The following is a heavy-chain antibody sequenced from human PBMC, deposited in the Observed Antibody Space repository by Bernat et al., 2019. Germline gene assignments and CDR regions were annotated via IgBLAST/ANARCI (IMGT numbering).Heavy chain of an antibody. CDR1: GFTFSRYA. CDR2: ISYDGSVK. J-gene: IGHJ4*02. Sequence: VQLLESGGGLVQPGGSLRLSCAASGFTFSRYAMHWVRQAPGKGLEWLTVISYDGSVKFYADSVKGRFTISKDSSKDALYLQMNSLRAEDTAVYFCARDKGATSSYYIDYWGQGALVTVSS. CDR3: ARDKGATSSYYIDY. D-gene: IGHD2-2*01. V-gene: IGHV3-30-3*01.